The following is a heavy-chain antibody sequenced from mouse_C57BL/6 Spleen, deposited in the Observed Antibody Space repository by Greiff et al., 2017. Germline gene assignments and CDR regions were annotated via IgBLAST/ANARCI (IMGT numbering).Heavy chain of an antibody. CDR3: ARHERDYYGSGYWFAY. V-gene: IGHV1-62-2*01. CDR2: FYPGSGSI. CDR1: GYTFTEYT. J-gene: IGHJ3*01. Sequence: VKLVESGAELVKPGASVKLSCKASGYTFTEYTIHWVKQRSGQGLEWIGWFYPGSGSIKYNEKFKDKATLTANKSSSAVYMELSRLTSEDSAVYFFARHERDYYGSGYWFAYWGQGTLVTVSA. D-gene: IGHD1-1*01.